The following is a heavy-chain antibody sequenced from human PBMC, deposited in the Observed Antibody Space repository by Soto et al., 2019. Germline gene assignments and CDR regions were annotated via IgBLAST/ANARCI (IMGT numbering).Heavy chain of an antibody. D-gene: IGHD6-13*01. CDR2: ISGSGGST. J-gene: IGHJ4*02. Sequence: GGSLRLSCAASGFTFSSYAMSWVRQAPGKGLEWVSAISGSGGSTYYADSVKGRFTISRDNSKNTLYLQMNSLRAEDTAVYYCGGEQLVRYYFDYWGQGTLVTVSS. V-gene: IGHV3-23*01. CDR1: GFTFSSYA. CDR3: GGEQLVRYYFDY.